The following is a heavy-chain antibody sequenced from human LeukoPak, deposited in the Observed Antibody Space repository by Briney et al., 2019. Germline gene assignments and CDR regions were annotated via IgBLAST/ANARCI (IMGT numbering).Heavy chain of an antibody. Sequence: GGSLRLSCAASGFTFSSYDMHWVRQATGKGLEWVSAIGTAGDTYYPGSVKGRFTISRENAKNSLYLQMNSLRAGDTAVYYCARGSRSSWYFDYWGQGTLVTVSS. CDR1: GFTFSSYD. V-gene: IGHV3-13*01. CDR3: ARGSRSSWYFDY. J-gene: IGHJ4*02. CDR2: IGTAGDT. D-gene: IGHD6-13*01.